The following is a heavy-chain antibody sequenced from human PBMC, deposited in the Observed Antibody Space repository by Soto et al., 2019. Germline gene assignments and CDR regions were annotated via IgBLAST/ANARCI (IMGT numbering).Heavy chain of an antibody. CDR3: ARATLQRGHRVSDAFDI. Sequence: QVQLHESGPGLVKPSQTLSLTCTVSGGSISSGGYYWSWIRQHPGKGLEWIGYIYYSGSTYYNPYLKSRVNISVDTSKNQFSMKLSSVTAADTAVYYCARATLQRGHRVSDAFDIWGQGTMVTVSS. V-gene: IGHV4-31*03. D-gene: IGHD4-4*01. J-gene: IGHJ3*02. CDR2: IYYSGST. CDR1: GGSISSGGYY.